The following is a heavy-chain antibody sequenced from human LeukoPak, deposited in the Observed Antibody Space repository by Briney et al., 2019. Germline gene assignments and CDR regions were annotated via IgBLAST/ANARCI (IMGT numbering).Heavy chain of an antibody. Sequence: GESLKISCKVSGYNFIDHWIAWVRQMPGKGLEWMGIIYPGDSNARYSPSFQGQVTMSVDKSVRTAYLQWSSLKASDTATYYCAREHGYCSGGSCYPGPLDFWGQGSLVTVSS. CDR1: GYNFIDHW. J-gene: IGHJ4*02. V-gene: IGHV5-51*01. CDR2: IYPGDSNA. CDR3: AREHGYCSGGSCYPGPLDF. D-gene: IGHD2-15*01.